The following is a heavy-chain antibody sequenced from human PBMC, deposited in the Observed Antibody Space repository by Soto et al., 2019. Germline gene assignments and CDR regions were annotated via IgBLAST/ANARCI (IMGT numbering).Heavy chain of an antibody. CDR2: IIPIFGTA. Sequence: QVQLVQSGAEVKKPGSSVKVSCKASGGTFSSYAISWVRQAPGQGLEWMGGIIPIFGTANYAQKFQGRVTITADESMSTAYMELSSLRSEDTAVYYCARDLGIAVAGRGYYYGMDVWGQGTTVTVSS. V-gene: IGHV1-69*12. J-gene: IGHJ6*02. D-gene: IGHD6-19*01. CDR3: ARDLGIAVAGRGYYYGMDV. CDR1: GGTFSSYA.